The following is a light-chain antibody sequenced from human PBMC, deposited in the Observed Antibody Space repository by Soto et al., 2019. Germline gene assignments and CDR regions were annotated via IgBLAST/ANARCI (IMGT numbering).Light chain of an antibody. Sequence: ETVLTQSPATQSLSPGGRATLSCRASQSVIRNLAWYQQKSGQAPRLLIYDVSNRATGIPARFSGSGSLTDYTLTISSLEPEDSAVYYCQQGSNWPPTFGQGTKVEIK. J-gene: IGKJ1*01. CDR1: QSVIRN. CDR3: QQGSNWPPT. V-gene: IGKV3-11*01. CDR2: DVS.